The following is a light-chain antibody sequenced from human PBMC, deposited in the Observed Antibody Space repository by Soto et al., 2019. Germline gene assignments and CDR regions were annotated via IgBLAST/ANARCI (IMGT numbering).Light chain of an antibody. CDR2: DVF. J-gene: IGKJ2*02. CDR1: QSISVW. CDR3: QQYQSHPSST. V-gene: IGKV1-5*01. Sequence: DIQMTQSPSTLSASVGDRVTITCRASQSISVWLAWYQQKPGKAPRLLIYDVFTLESGVPSRFSGSGSGTEFTLTISSRQPDDFATYYCQQYQSHPSSTFGQGTKLEIK.